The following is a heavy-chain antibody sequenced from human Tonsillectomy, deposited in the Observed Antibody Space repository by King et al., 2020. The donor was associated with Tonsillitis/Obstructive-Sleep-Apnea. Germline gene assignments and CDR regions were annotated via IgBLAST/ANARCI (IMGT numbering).Heavy chain of an antibody. CDR2: IDHSGST. CDR1: GGSFSGYY. Sequence: VQLQQWGTELLKPSETLSLTCAVYGGSFSGYYWSWIRQPPGKGLERIGEIDHSGSTNYNPSLKSRVTISVDTSKNQFSLKLSSVAAADTAVYYCAREITTDAFDIWGQGTMVTVSS. V-gene: IGHV4-34*01. CDR3: AREITTDAFDI. D-gene: IGHD3-3*01. J-gene: IGHJ3*02.